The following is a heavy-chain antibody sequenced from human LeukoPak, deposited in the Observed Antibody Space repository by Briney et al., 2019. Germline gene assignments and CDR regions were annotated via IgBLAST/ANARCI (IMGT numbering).Heavy chain of an antibody. Sequence: GGSLRLACAASGFTVSSNYMSWVRQAPGQGLEWVSGISGSGGSTYHADSVKGRFTISRDNSKSTLYLQVNSLRAEDTAVYYCAKDFYYDSSGFYPYWGQGTLVTVSS. CDR3: AKDFYYDSSGFYPY. V-gene: IGHV3-23*01. CDR1: GFTVSSNY. D-gene: IGHD3-22*01. CDR2: ISGSGGST. J-gene: IGHJ4*02.